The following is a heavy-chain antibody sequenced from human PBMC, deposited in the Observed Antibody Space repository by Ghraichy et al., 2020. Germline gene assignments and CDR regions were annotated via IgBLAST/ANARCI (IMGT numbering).Heavy chain of an antibody. CDR3: ARDFWSDYFSGF. V-gene: IGHV1-18*01. J-gene: IGHJ4*02. CDR2: INAYNGDT. D-gene: IGHD3-3*01. CDR1: GYNFNSYG. Sequence: ASVKVSCKASGYNFNSYGFSWVRQAPGQGLAWMGWINAYNGDTRYTQKFQGRVTLTTDTSTSTAYMELKSLRSDDTAVYYCARDFWSDYFSGFWGQGTLVTVSS.